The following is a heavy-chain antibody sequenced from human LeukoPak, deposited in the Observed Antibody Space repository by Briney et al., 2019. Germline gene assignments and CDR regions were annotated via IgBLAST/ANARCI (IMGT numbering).Heavy chain of an antibody. Sequence: GGSLRLSCAASGFTFGDYTMGWFRQAPGKGLEWVSFIRSEVYGGTAEYTASVKGRFTISRDDSKSFVYLQMNSLRAEDTAVYYCAKVPAYYYGSGSCFDAFDIWGQGTMVTVSS. CDR3: AKVPAYYYGSGSCFDAFDI. D-gene: IGHD3-10*01. CDR2: IRSEVYGGTA. J-gene: IGHJ3*02. CDR1: GFTFGDYT. V-gene: IGHV3-49*01.